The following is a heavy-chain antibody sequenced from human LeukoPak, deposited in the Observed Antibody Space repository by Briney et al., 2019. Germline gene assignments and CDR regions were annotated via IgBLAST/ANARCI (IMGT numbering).Heavy chain of an antibody. CDR3: ARGSSGWYEFWFDP. D-gene: IGHD6-19*01. CDR1: GYTFTGYY. J-gene: IGHJ5*02. V-gene: IGHV1-2*04. Sequence: ASVKVFCKASGYTFTGYYMHWVRQAPGQGLEWMGWINPNSGGTNYAQKFQGWVTMTRDTSISTAYMELSRLRSDDTAVYYCARGSSGWYEFWFDPWGQGTLVTVSS. CDR2: INPNSGGT.